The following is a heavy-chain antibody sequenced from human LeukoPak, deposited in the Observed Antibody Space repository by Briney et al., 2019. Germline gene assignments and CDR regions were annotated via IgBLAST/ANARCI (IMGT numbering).Heavy chain of an antibody. V-gene: IGHV4-61*08. Sequence: SETLSLTCTVSGGSVSGDGYYWSWIRQSPGKGLESIGYIFYSGSTNYNPSLKSRVTISVDTSNNQFSLKLSSVTAADTAVYYCARALGYCSGGSCTRGYNWFDPWGQGTLVTVPS. CDR1: GGSVSGDGYY. D-gene: IGHD2-15*01. CDR2: IFYSGST. J-gene: IGHJ5*02. CDR3: ARALGYCSGGSCTRGYNWFDP.